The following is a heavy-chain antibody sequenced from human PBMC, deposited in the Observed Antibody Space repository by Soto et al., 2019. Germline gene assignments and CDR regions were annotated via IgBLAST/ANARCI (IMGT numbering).Heavy chain of an antibody. CDR2: IFTGDTT. V-gene: IGHV3-53*01. Sequence: PGGSLRLSCAASGFTVSSNYMSWVRQAPGKGLEWVSVIFTGDTTYYADSVKGRFTISRDSSKNTLYLQMNSLRAEDTAVYYCAREFYNSTDYFQYYFDYWGQGTLVTVSS. J-gene: IGHJ4*02. CDR3: AREFYNSTDYFQYYFDY. CDR1: GFTVSSNY. D-gene: IGHD3-22*01.